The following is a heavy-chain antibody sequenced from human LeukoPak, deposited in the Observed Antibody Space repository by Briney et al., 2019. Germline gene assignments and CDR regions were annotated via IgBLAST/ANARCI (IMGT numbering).Heavy chain of an antibody. CDR1: GFTFSSYW. D-gene: IGHD6-6*01. CDR2: VKTDGSTT. V-gene: IGHV3-74*01. Sequence: GGSLRLSCAVSGFTFSSYWMHWVRQAPGKGLVWVSHVKTDGSTTAYADSVKGRFTISRDNSKNTLYLQMNSLRDEDTTVYYCARAPYSSSSPPNYWGQGTLVTVSS. CDR3: ARAPYSSSSPPNY. J-gene: IGHJ4*02.